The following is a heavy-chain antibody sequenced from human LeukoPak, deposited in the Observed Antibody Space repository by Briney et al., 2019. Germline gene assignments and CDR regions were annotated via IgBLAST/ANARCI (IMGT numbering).Heavy chain of an antibody. J-gene: IGHJ3*02. Sequence: GGSLRLSCAASGFTFSSYAMSWVRQAPGKGLEWVGFIRSKAYGGTTEYAASVKGRFTISRDDSKSIAYLQMNSLKTEDTAVYYCTRVDFWSGRAAFDIWGQGTMVTVSS. CDR2: IRSKAYGGTT. D-gene: IGHD3-3*01. CDR3: TRVDFWSGRAAFDI. V-gene: IGHV3-49*04. CDR1: GFTFSSYA.